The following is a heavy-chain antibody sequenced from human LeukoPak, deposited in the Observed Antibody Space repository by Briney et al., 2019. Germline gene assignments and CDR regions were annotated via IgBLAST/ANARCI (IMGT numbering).Heavy chain of an antibody. J-gene: IGHJ6*03. CDR3: ARGGPAPVYYMDV. Sequence: PSETLSLTCAVYGGSFSGYYWSWIRQPPGKGLEWIGEINHSGSTNYNPSLESRVTISVDTSKNQFSLKLSSVTAADTAVYYCARGGPAPVYYMDVWGKGTTVTVSS. V-gene: IGHV4-34*01. D-gene: IGHD1-14*01. CDR2: INHSGST. CDR1: GGSFSGYY.